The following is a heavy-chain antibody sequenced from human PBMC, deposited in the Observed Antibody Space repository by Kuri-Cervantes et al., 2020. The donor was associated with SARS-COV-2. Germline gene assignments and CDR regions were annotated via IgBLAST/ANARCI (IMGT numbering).Heavy chain of an antibody. CDR3: ARVEGGSYGPGDYYYYGMDV. CDR2: IYHSGST. V-gene: IGHV4-38-2*01. J-gene: IGHJ6*02. D-gene: IGHD5-18*01. CDR1: GYSISNNYY. Sequence: SETLSLTCVVSGYSISNNYYSGGSRQPPGKGLGLCGSIYHSGSTYYKPSLRSRVTISVDTSKNLFSLKLSSVTAADTAVYYCARVEGGSYGPGDYYYYGMDVWGQGTTVTVSS.